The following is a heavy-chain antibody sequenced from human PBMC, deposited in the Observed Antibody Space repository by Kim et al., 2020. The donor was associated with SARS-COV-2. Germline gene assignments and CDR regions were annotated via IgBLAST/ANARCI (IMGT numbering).Heavy chain of an antibody. CDR2: IWYDGSNK. V-gene: IGHV3-33*06. D-gene: IGHD6-19*01. Sequence: GGSLRLSCAASGFTFSSYGMHWVRQAPGKGLEWVAVIWYDGSNKYYADSVKGRFTISRDNSKNTLYLQMNSLRAEDTAVYYCAKDPNSSGWPENWFDPWGQGTLVTVSS. CDR3: AKDPNSSGWPENWFDP. J-gene: IGHJ5*02. CDR1: GFTFSSYG.